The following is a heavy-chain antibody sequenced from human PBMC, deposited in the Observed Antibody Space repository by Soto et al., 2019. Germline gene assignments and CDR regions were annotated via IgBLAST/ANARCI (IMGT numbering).Heavy chain of an antibody. J-gene: IGHJ2*01. CDR2: ISFDGSNK. D-gene: IGHD4-4*01. V-gene: IGHV3-30-3*01. CDR1: GFTFSSYT. Sequence: QVQLVESGGGVVQPGRSLRLSCAASGFTFSSYTIHWVRQAPGKGLEWVAVISFDGSNKYYADSVKGRFTISRDNSKNTLYLQMNGLRAEDTAVFYCARAGSGPLHYWYFDLWGRGTLVTVSS. CDR3: ARAGSGPLHYWYFDL.